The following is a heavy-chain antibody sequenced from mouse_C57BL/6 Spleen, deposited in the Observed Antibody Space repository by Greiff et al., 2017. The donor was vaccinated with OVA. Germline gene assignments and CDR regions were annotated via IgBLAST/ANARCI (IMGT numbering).Heavy chain of an antibody. CDR3: AQGSWFAY. CDR2: ISSGSSTI. Sequence: DVKLVESGGGLVKSGGSLKLSCAASGFTFRDYGMHWVRQAPEKGLEWVAYISSGSSTIYYADTVKGRFTISRDNAKNTLFLQMTSLRSGDTAMYYCAQGSWFAYWGQGTLVTVSA. CDR1: GFTFRDYG. J-gene: IGHJ3*01. V-gene: IGHV5-17*01.